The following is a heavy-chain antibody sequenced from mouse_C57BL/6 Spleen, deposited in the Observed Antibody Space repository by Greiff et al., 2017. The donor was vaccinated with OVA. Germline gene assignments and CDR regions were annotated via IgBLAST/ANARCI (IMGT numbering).Heavy chain of an antibody. V-gene: IGHV5-17*01. D-gene: IGHD2-3*01. CDR1: GFTFSDYG. CDR2: ISSGSSTI. CDR3: ARDDGYSYAMDY. Sequence: DVKLVESGGGLVKPGGSLKLSCAASGFTFSDYGMHWVRQAPEKGLEWVAYISSGSSTIYYADTVKGRFTISRDNAKNTLFLQMTSLRSEDTAMYYCARDDGYSYAMDYWGQGTSVTVSS. J-gene: IGHJ4*01.